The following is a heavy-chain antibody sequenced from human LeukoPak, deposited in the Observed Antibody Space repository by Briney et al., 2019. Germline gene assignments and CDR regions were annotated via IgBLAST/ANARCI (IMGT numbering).Heavy chain of an antibody. Sequence: SETLSLTCAVYGGSFSGYYWSWIRQPPGKGLEWIGEINHSGSTNYNPSLKSRVTISVDTSKNQFSLKRSSVTAADTAVYYCARRAAVAGTYYYYYYYMDVWGKGTTVTISS. CDR1: GGSFSGYY. J-gene: IGHJ6*03. V-gene: IGHV4-34*01. D-gene: IGHD6-19*01. CDR3: ARRAAVAGTYYYYYYYMDV. CDR2: INHSGST.